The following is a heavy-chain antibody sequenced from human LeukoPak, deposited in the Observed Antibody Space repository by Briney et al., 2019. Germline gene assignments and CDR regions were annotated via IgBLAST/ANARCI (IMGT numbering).Heavy chain of an antibody. D-gene: IGHD2-2*01. Sequence: SETLSLTCSVSGDSLGIYKWSWIRQPPGKGLEWIAHISSSRSAIYNPSLMSRVSMSVDTSKNQFSLKVTSMTAADTAMYYCASSVVVPSAADYWGQGTLVTVSS. CDR1: GDSLGIYK. CDR3: ASSVVVPSAADY. V-gene: IGHV4-4*09. J-gene: IGHJ4*02. CDR2: ISSSRSA.